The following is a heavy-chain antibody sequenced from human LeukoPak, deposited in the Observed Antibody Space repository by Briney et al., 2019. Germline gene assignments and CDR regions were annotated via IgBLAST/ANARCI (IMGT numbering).Heavy chain of an antibody. CDR3: ARVRGDTGGNSDY. Sequence: GGSLRLSCAASGFTLNNYWMSWFRQAPGKGLEWVANIKQDGSEKYYVDSVKGRFTISRDNAKNLLYLQMNTLRAEDTAAYYCARVRGDTGGNSDYWGQGTLVTVSS. D-gene: IGHD4-23*01. CDR1: GFTLNNYW. J-gene: IGHJ4*02. CDR2: IKQDGSEK. V-gene: IGHV3-7*05.